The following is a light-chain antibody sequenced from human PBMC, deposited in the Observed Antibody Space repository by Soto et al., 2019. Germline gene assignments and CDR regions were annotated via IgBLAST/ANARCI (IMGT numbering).Light chain of an antibody. CDR2: VAS. V-gene: IGKV1-39*01. J-gene: IGKJ2*01. Sequence: DIQMTQSPSSLSASVGDRVTITCRASQSIRNYLDWYQQKPGKAPKILIYVASTLESGVPSRFSGSGSGTDFTLTISSLQPEDFATYYCQQSYSTPYTFGQGTKVEIK. CDR1: QSIRNY. CDR3: QQSYSTPYT.